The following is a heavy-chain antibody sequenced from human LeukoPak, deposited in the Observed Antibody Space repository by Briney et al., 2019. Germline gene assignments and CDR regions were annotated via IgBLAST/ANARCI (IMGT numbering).Heavy chain of an antibody. J-gene: IGHJ3*02. CDR2: ISAYNGNT. Sequence: GASVKVSCKASGYTFTSYGISWVRQAPGQGLEWMGWISAYNGNTNYAQKLQGRVTMTTDTSTSTAYMELRSLRSDDTAVYYCARLYYYGSGKRLGTFDIWGQGTMVTVSS. D-gene: IGHD3-10*01. CDR1: GYTFTSYG. V-gene: IGHV1-18*01. CDR3: ARLYYYGSGKRLGTFDI.